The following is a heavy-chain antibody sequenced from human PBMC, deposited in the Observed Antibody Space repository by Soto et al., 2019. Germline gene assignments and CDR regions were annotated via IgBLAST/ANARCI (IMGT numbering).Heavy chain of an antibody. CDR1: GYTFTSYG. CDR3: ARWETGLSSIDP. J-gene: IGHJ5*02. Sequence: ASVKVSCKASGYTFTSYGISWLRQAPGQGLEWMGWISAYNGNTNYAQELQGRVTMTTDTSTSTAYMELRSLRSDDTAVYYCARWETGLSSIDPWGQGTLVTVSS. D-gene: IGHD1-26*01. V-gene: IGHV1-18*01. CDR2: ISAYNGNT.